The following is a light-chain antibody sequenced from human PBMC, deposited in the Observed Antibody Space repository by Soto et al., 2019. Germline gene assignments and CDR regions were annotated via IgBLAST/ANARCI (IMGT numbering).Light chain of an antibody. CDR2: GAS. Sequence: IVMTQSPATLSVSPGGRATLSCRASLSIRNNVAWYQQKPGQAPRLLMYGASDRDTGTPGRFSGSGSGTDFTLTISGLEPEDSAVYYCQQFDDSVTFGQGTRLEIK. V-gene: IGKV3D-15*01. J-gene: IGKJ5*01. CDR1: LSIRNN. CDR3: QQFDDSVT.